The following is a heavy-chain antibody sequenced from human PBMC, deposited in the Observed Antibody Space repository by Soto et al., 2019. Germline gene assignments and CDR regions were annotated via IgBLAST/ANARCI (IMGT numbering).Heavy chain of an antibody. Sequence: GGSLRLSCAASGFTFSSYAMSWVRQAPGKGLEWVSAISGSGGSTYYADSVKGRFTISRDNSKNTLYLQMNSLRAEDTAVYYCAKTSNLAKQQLGHYFDYWGQGTLVTVSS. V-gene: IGHV3-23*01. J-gene: IGHJ4*02. CDR1: GFTFSSYA. CDR3: AKTSNLAKQQLGHYFDY. CDR2: ISGSGGST. D-gene: IGHD6-13*01.